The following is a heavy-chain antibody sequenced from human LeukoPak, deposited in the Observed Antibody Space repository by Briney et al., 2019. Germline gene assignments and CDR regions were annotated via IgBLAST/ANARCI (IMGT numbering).Heavy chain of an antibody. Sequence: GGSLRLSCAASGFTFSSYAMSWVRQASGKGLEWVSVIYSGGSTYYADSVKGRFTISRDNSKNTLYLQMNTLRSEDTAVYYCARGIASSIPCWFDPWGQGTLVTVSS. CDR1: GFTFSSYA. V-gene: IGHV3-53*01. D-gene: IGHD2-2*02. CDR3: ARGIASSIPCWFDP. J-gene: IGHJ5*02. CDR2: IYSGGST.